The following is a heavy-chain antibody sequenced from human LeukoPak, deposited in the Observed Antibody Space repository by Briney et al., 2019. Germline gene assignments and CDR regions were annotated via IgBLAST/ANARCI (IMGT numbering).Heavy chain of an antibody. CDR2: ITSGSNTI. Sequence: GGSLRLSCAGSGFTFSSYNMNWVRQAPGKGLEWISYITSGSNTIYYADSVKGRYTISRDNAKNSLYLQMNSLRGEDTAVYYCAELGITMIGGVWGKGTTVTISS. CDR1: GFTFSSYN. V-gene: IGHV3-48*01. J-gene: IGHJ6*04. CDR3: AELGITMIGGV. D-gene: IGHD3-10*02.